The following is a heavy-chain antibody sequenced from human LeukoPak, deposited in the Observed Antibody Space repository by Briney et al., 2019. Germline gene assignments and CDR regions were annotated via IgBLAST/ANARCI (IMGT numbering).Heavy chain of an antibody. Sequence: GGSLRLSCAASGFTFSSYGMSWVRQAPGKGLEWVSAISGSGGSTYYADSVKGRFTISRDNSKNTLYMQMNSLRAEDTAVYYCAKDLLVGYCCSTSCPYYYDGIQVWPRGTTVTVSS. CDR1: GFTFSSYG. V-gene: IGHV3-23*01. D-gene: IGHD2-2*01. J-gene: IGHJ6*01. CDR3: AKDLLVGYCCSTSCPYYYDGIQV. CDR2: ISGSGGST.